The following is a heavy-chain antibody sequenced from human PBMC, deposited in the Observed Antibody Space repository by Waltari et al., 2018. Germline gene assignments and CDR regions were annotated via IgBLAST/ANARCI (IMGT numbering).Heavy chain of an antibody. CDR3: ARAHYTETFPYYFDY. J-gene: IGHJ4*02. V-gene: IGHV4-4*02. D-gene: IGHD4-17*01. CDR1: GGSISSSNW. CDR2: IDHSGST. Sequence: QVQLQESGPGLVKPSGTLSLTCAVSGGSISSSNWWSWVRQPPGKGLEWIGEIDHSGSTNYNPSLKSRATISGDKSKNPFSLKLSSVTAADTAVYYCARAHYTETFPYYFDYWGQGTLVTVSS.